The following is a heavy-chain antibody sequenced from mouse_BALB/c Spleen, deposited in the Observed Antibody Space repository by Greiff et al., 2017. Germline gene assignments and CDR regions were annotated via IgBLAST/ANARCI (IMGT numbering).Heavy chain of an antibody. J-gene: IGHJ4*01. CDR1: GFTFSSYG. CDR2: ISSGSSTI. Sequence: EVQLVESGGGLVQPGGSRKLSCAASGFTFSSYGMHWVRQAPGKGLEWVGYISSGSSTIYYADTVKGRFTISRDNPSNTPFLQLSSLRSEGTAMYYCARSTVVDSDAMDYWGQGTSVTVSS. V-gene: IGHV5-17*02. CDR3: ARSTVVDSDAMDY. D-gene: IGHD1-1*01.